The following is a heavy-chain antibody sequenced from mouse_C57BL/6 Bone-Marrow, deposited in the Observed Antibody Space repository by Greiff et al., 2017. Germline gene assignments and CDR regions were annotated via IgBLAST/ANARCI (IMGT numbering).Heavy chain of an antibody. J-gene: IGHJ4*01. CDR2: IDPSDSYT. CDR1: GYTFTSYW. V-gene: IGHV1-50*01. CDR3: ARTLDAMDY. Sequence: QVQLQQPGAELVKPGASVKLSCKASGYTFTSYWMQWVKQRPGQGLEWIGEIDPSDSYTNYNQKFKGKATLTVDTSSSTAYMHLSSLTSEDSAVYYCARTLDAMDYWGQGTSVTVSS.